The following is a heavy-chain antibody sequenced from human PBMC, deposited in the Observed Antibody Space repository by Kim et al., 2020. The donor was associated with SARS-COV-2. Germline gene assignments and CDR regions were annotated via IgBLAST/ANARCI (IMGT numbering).Heavy chain of an antibody. Sequence: SETLSLTCTVSGGSISSSSYYWGWIRQPPGKGLEWIGSLYYSRSTYYNPSLKSRVTISVDTSKNQFSLKLSSVTAADTAVYYCARHSLRFLEWANWFDPWGQGTMVTVSS. CDR2: LYYSRST. V-gene: IGHV4-39*01. D-gene: IGHD3-3*01. J-gene: IGHJ5*02. CDR3: ARHSLRFLEWANWFDP. CDR1: GGSISSSSYY.